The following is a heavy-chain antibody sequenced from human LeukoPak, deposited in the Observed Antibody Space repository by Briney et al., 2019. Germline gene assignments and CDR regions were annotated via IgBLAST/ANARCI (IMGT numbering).Heavy chain of an antibody. CDR3: AKLDYYGNY. V-gene: IGHV3-30*02. CDR1: GFTFSSYG. Sequence: GGSLRLTCAASGFTFSSYGMHWVRQAPGKGLEWVAFIRHDGSNKYYADSVKGRFTISRDNSKNTLYLQMNSLRTGDTAVYYCAKLDYYGNYWGQGTLVTVSS. D-gene: IGHD3-10*01. CDR2: IRHDGSNK. J-gene: IGHJ4*02.